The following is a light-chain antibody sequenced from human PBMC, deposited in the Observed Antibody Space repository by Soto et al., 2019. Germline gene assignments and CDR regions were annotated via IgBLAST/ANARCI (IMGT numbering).Light chain of an antibody. CDR3: SSYTSSGTLV. Sequence: QSVLTQPASVSGSPGQSITISCTGTISDVGAYNYVSWYQQRPGKAPKLLIHEVSNRPSGVSIRFSGSKSGNTASLTISGLQAEDETDYYCSSYTSSGTLVFGGGTKLTVL. CDR2: EVS. CDR1: ISDVGAYNY. V-gene: IGLV2-14*01. J-gene: IGLJ3*02.